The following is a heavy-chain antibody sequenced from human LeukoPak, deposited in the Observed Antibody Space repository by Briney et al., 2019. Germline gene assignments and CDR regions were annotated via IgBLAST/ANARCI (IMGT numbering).Heavy chain of an antibody. CDR3: ARAQTYYHDSSGYYYSDY. V-gene: IGHV1-2*06. Sequence: ASVKVSCKASGYTFTGYYMHWVRQAPGQGLEWMGRINPNSGGTNYAQKFEGRVTMTRDTSISTAYMELSRLRSDDTAVYYCARAQTYYHDSSGYYYSDYWGQGTLVTVSS. CDR2: INPNSGGT. J-gene: IGHJ4*02. CDR1: GYTFTGYY. D-gene: IGHD3-22*01.